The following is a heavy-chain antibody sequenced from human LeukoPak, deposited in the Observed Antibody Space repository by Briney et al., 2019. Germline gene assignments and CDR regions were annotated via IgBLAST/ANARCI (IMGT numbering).Heavy chain of an antibody. CDR1: GYTFTSYD. D-gene: IGHD3-10*01. V-gene: IGHV1-8*01. CDR3: ARRYYGSGSYLFDY. Sequence: ASVKVSCKASGYTFTSYDINWVRQATGQGLEWMGWMNPNSGNTGYAQKFQGRVTMTRNTSISTAYMELSSLRSEDTAVYYCARRYYGSGSYLFDYWGQGTLVTVSP. CDR2: MNPNSGNT. J-gene: IGHJ4*02.